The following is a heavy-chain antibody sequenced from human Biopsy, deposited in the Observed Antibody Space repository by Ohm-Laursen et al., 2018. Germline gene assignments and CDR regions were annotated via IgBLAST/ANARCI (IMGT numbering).Heavy chain of an antibody. V-gene: IGHV4-59*07. CDR3: ARRPYGGTRYWYFDL. CDR2: FRFEDRT. CDR1: GGSISNYF. J-gene: IGHJ2*01. D-gene: IGHD4-23*01. Sequence: SDTLSLTCAVSGGSISNYFWTWIRQPPGKGLEWIGYFRFEDRTSYNSSLKSRVTISADTSKNQFSLRLSSVTAADTAVYYCARRPYGGTRYWYFDLWGRGTLVTVSS.